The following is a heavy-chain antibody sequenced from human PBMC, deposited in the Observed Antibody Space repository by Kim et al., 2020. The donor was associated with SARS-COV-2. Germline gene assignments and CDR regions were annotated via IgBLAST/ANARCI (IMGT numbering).Heavy chain of an antibody. Sequence: GGSLRLSCAASGFTISSCAMSWVRQAPGKGLEWVSVIAAAGGGTYYADSVRGRFTISRDTSKNTLYLQMNSLRAEDTAMYYCTKRNTADSGNTAGYWGQGTLVTVPS. CDR1: GFTISSCA. CDR3: TKRNTADSGNTAGY. CDR2: IAAAGGGT. V-gene: IGHV3-23*01. J-gene: IGHJ4*02. D-gene: IGHD1-1*01.